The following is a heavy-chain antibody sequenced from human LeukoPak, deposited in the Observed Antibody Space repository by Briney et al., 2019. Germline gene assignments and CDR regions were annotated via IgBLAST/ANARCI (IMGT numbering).Heavy chain of an antibody. J-gene: IGHJ4*01. CDR1: GFSFSSYG. V-gene: IGHV3-33*06. Sequence: PGSSLRLSCVASGFSFSSYGMHWVRQAPGKGLEWVAVIWYDGSNKYYADSVKGRFTISRDNSKNTMYLQMNSLRAEDTAVYYCAKDLDGDVDHWGQGTMVTVSS. CDR3: AKDLDGDVDH. D-gene: IGHD4-17*01. CDR2: IWYDGSNK.